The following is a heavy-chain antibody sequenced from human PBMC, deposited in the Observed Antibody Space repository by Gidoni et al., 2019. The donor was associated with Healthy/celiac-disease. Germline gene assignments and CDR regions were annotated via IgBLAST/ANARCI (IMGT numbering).Heavy chain of an antibody. Sequence: EVQLLESGGGLVQPGGSLRLSGAASGFTFSSYAMSWVRQAPGKGLEWVSAISGSGGSTYYADSVKGRFTISRDNSKNTLYLQMNSLRAEDTAVYYCAKDGYYDFWSGYNNWFDPWGQGTLVTVSS. V-gene: IGHV3-23*01. CDR1: GFTFSSYA. CDR2: ISGSGGST. D-gene: IGHD3-3*01. J-gene: IGHJ5*02. CDR3: AKDGYYDFWSGYNNWFDP.